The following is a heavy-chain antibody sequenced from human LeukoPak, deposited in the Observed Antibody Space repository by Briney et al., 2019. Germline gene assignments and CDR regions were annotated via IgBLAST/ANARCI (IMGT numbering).Heavy chain of an antibody. CDR2: INHSGST. CDR3: ATLRRGTLYYYGMDV. Sequence: SETLSLTCAVYGGSFSGYYWSWIRQPPGKGLEWIGEINHSGSTNYNPSLKSRVTISVDTSKNQFSLKLSSVTAADTAVYYCATLRRGTLYYYGMDVWGQGTTVTVSS. CDR1: GGSFSGYY. D-gene: IGHD3-16*01. J-gene: IGHJ6*02. V-gene: IGHV4-34*01.